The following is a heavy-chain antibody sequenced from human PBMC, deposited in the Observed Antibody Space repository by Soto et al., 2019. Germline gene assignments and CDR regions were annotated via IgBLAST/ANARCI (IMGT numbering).Heavy chain of an antibody. CDR3: ARQDGSGPFDY. J-gene: IGHJ4*02. Sequence: GESLKISCKYSGPRFPNRGFAWVRQVPGKGLEWMGNIYPGDSDIKYSPSLDGQVTISADKSSSTAFLEWRSLRASDSATYYCARQDGSGPFDYWGQGTRVTVSS. CDR2: IYPGDSDI. CDR1: GPRFPNRG. V-gene: IGHV5-51*01. D-gene: IGHD3-10*01.